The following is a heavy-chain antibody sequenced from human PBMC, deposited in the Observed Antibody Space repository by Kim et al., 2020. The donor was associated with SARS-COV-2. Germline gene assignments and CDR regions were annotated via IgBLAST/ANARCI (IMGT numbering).Heavy chain of an antibody. D-gene: IGHD3-10*01. CDR3: ARSRITMVRGVKNAFDI. CDR1: GGSISSSRYY. Sequence: SETLSLTCTVSGGSISSSRYYWGWIRQPPRKGLEWIGTIYYSGSSYFNPSLKSRVTISVDTSKNQFSLKLSSETAADTAVYYCARSRITMVRGVKNAFDIWGQGTVVTVSS. V-gene: IGHV4-39*01. J-gene: IGHJ3*02. CDR2: IYYSGSS.